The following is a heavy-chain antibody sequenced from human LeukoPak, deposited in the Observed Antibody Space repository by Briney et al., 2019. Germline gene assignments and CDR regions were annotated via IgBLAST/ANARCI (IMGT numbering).Heavy chain of an antibody. D-gene: IGHD1-1*01. J-gene: IGHJ1*01. CDR3: VRDLMGSGSTTAYLHH. CDR1: GFTFSDYS. CDR2: VSRSSRHL. Sequence: GGSLRLSXAASGFTFSDYSMNWVRQAPGKGLEWVSSVSRSSRHLYYAGSVKGRFTISRDNAKNSLYLQMNSLRAEDMAVYFCVRDLMGSGSTTAYLHHWGQGTLVTVSS. V-gene: IGHV3-21*01.